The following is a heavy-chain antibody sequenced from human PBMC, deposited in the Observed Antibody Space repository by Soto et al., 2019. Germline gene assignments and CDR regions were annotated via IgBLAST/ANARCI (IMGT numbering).Heavy chain of an antibody. Sequence: SETLSLTCTVSGGSISSYYWSWIRQPPGKGLEWIGYIYYSGSTNYNPSLKSRVTISVDTSKNQFSLRLSSVTAADTAVYYCVRVRGYENLFDYWGQGTLVTVSS. CDR3: VRVRGYENLFDY. V-gene: IGHV4-59*01. CDR2: IYYSGST. D-gene: IGHD5-12*01. J-gene: IGHJ4*02. CDR1: GGSISSYY.